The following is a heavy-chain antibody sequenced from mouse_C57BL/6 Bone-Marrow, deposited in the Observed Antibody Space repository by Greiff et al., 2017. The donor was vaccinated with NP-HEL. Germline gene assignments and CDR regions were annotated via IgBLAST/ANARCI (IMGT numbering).Heavy chain of an antibody. CDR2: INYDGSST. V-gene: IGHV5-16*01. Sequence: DVKLVESEGGLVQPGSSMKLSCTASGFTFSDYYMAWVRQVPEKGLEWVANINYDGSSTYYLDSLKSRFIISRDNAKNILYLQMSSLKSEDTATYYCARHYSNFDFDYWGQGTTLTVSS. D-gene: IGHD2-5*01. CDR1: GFTFSDYY. CDR3: ARHYSNFDFDY. J-gene: IGHJ2*01.